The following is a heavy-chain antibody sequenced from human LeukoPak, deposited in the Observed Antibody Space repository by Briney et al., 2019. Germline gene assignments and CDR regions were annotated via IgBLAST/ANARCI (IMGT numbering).Heavy chain of an antibody. CDR2: INHSGST. V-gene: IGHV4-34*01. CDR1: GGSFSGYY. D-gene: IGHD3-10*01. Sequence: SETLSLTCAVYGGSFSGYYWSWIRQPPGKGLEWIGEINHSGSTNYNPSLKSRVTISVDTSKNQFSLKLSSVTAADTAVYYCARLRITMVRGVIIAPGDYYYYYMDVWGKGTTVTVSS. CDR3: ARLRITMVRGVIIAPGDYYYYYMDV. J-gene: IGHJ6*03.